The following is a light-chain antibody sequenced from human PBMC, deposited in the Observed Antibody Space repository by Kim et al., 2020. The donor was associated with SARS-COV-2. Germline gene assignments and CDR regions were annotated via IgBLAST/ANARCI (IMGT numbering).Light chain of an antibody. Sequence: SASVGDRVTITCQASQDISNYLNWYQQKPGKAPKLLIYDASNLETGVPSRFSGSGSGTDFTFTISSLQPEDIATYYCLQYDNLQAFGGGTKVDIK. CDR1: QDISNY. CDR2: DAS. J-gene: IGKJ4*01. V-gene: IGKV1-33*01. CDR3: LQYDNLQA.